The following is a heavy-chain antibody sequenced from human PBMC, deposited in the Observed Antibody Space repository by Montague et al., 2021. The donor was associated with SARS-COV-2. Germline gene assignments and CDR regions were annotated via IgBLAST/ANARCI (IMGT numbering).Heavy chain of an antibody. J-gene: IGHJ6*02. CDR3: ARVRYYGSGTSLGMDV. CDR1: GGSFSGYY. CDR2: INHSGST. V-gene: IGHV4-34*01. D-gene: IGHD3-10*01. Sequence: SETLSLNCAVYGGSFSGYYWSWIRQPPGKGLEWIGEINHSGSTNYNPSLKSRVTISVDTSKNQFSLKLGSVTAADTAVYYRARVRYYGSGTSLGMDVWGQGTTVTVSS.